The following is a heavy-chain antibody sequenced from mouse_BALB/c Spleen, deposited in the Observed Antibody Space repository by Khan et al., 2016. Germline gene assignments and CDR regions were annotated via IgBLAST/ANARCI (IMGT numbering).Heavy chain of an antibody. CDR1: GYTFTNYV. D-gene: IGHD2-2*01. V-gene: IGHV1S136*01. Sequence: VQLKQSGPELVKPGASVKMSCKASGYTFTNYVMHWVKQKPGQGLEWIGYINPNNDGTKYNEKFKGKATLTSDKSSSTAYMELSSLTSEDSTVYYCARWGYGSDFWVADWGQGTLVTVSA. CDR3: ARWGYGSDFWVAD. J-gene: IGHJ3*01. CDR2: INPNNDGT.